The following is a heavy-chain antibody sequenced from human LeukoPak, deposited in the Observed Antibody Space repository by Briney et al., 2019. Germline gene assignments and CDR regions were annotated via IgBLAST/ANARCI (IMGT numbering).Heavy chain of an antibody. Sequence: PGGSLRLSCAPSGFIVSSNYMSWVRQAPGKGLEWVSVIYSGGSTYYADSVKGRFTISRDNSKNTLYLQMNSLRADDTAVYYCARGGGNYGGFDYWGQGTLVTVSS. J-gene: IGHJ4*02. D-gene: IGHD1-26*01. V-gene: IGHV3-66*01. CDR1: GFIVSSNY. CDR2: IYSGGST. CDR3: ARGGGNYGGFDY.